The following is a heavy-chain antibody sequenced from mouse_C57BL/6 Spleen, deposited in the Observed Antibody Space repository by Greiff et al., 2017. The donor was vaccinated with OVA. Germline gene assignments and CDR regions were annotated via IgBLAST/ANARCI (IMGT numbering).Heavy chain of an antibody. V-gene: IGHV1-81*01. J-gene: IGHJ3*01. D-gene: IGHD2-4*01. CDR1: GYTFTSYG. CDR2: IYPRSGNT. CDR3: ARSPIYDD. Sequence: QVQLKESGAELARPGASVKLSCKASGYTFTSYGISWVKQRTGQGLEWIGEIYPRSGNTYYNEKFKGKATLTADKTSSTAYMELRRLTSEDSAVYYCARSPIYDDWGQGTLVTVSA.